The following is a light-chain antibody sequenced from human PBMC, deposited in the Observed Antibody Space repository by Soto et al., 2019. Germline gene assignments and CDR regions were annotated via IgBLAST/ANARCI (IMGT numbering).Light chain of an antibody. CDR3: HQYYSSPDT. V-gene: IGKV4-1*01. Sequence: DIVLTQSPDSLAVSLGERATINCKSSQSVLYSSNNKNYLAWYQQKPGQPPKLLIYWASTRESGVPDRFSGSGSGTDFTLTISSLQDEDVAVYYCHQYYSSPDTFGQGTKLDIK. CDR1: QSVLYSSNNKNY. CDR2: WAS. J-gene: IGKJ2*01.